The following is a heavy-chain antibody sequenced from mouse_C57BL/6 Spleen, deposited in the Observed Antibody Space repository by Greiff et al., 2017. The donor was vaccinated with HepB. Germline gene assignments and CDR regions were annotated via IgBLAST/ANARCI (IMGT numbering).Heavy chain of an antibody. D-gene: IGHD2-5*01. CDR3: ARSYSNFAMDY. CDR2: IYPGSGST. Sequence: QVQLQQSGAELVKPGASVKMSCKASGYTFTSYWITWVKQRPGQGLEWIGDIYPGSGSTNYNEKFKSKATLTVDTSSSTAYMQLSSLTSEDSAVYYCARSYSNFAMDYWGQGTSVTVSS. CDR1: GYTFTSYW. V-gene: IGHV1-55*01. J-gene: IGHJ4*01.